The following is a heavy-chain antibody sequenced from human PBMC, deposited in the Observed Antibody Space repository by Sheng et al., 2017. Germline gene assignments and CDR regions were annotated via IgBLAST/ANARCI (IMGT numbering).Heavy chain of an antibody. D-gene: IGHD2-2*01. CDR2: IIPILGIA. Sequence: QVQLVQSGAEVKKPGSSVKVSCKASGGTFSSYAISWVRQAPGQGLEWMGGIIPILGIANYAQKFQGRVTITADKSTSTAYMELSSLRSEDTAVYYCARGVVVPAAPPRNYYYYMDVWGKGDHGHRLL. V-gene: IGHV1-69*04. CDR1: GGTFSSYA. J-gene: IGHJ6*03. CDR3: ARGVVVPAAPPRNYYYYMDV.